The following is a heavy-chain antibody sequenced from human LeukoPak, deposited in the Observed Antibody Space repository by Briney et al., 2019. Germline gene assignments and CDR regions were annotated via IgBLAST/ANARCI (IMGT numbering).Heavy chain of an antibody. CDR1: GFTFSRLW. CDR2: INTDGRNT. D-gene: IGHD1-26*01. Sequence: GGSLTLSCAASGFTFSRLWMHWVRHAPGKGLVWVSRINTDGRNTIYADSVKGRFTISRDNAKNTLYLQMNSLRAEDTAIYYCARDQSTAGPTPADYWGQGTLVTVCS. V-gene: IGHV3-74*01. J-gene: IGHJ4*02. CDR3: ARDQSTAGPTPADY.